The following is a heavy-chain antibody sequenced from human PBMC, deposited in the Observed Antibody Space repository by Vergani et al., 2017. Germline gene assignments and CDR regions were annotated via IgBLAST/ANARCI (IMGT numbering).Heavy chain of an antibody. CDR2: MYHSGST. J-gene: IGHJ5*02. Sequence: QVRLQESGPGLVKPSETLSLTCSVSGGSMSGYYWSWIRQPPGKELEWIGYMYHSGSTNYNPSLETRVTISGDTSKNQFSLKLNSVTAADTAVYYCGRVSDFDGLGSRLLDLWVQGILVTVCS. CDR1: GGSMSGYY. CDR3: GRVSDFDGLGSRLLDL. V-gene: IGHV4-59*01. D-gene: IGHD3-10*01.